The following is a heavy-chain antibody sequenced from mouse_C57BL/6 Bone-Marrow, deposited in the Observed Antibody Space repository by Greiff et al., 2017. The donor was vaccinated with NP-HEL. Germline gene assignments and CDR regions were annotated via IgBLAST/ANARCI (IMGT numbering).Heavy chain of an antibody. Sequence: VQLQQSGAELARPGASVKMSCKASGYTFTSYTMHWVKQRPGQGLEWIGYINPSSGYTKYNQKFKDKATLTADKSSSTAYMQLSSLTSEDSAVYYCAHCGSSFAWFAYWGQGTLVTVSA. CDR3: AHCGSSFAWFAY. D-gene: IGHD1-1*01. CDR1: GYTFTSYT. V-gene: IGHV1-4*01. J-gene: IGHJ3*01. CDR2: INPSSGYT.